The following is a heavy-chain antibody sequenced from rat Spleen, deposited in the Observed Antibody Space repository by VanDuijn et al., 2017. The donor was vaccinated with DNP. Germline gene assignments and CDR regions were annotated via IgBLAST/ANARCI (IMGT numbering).Heavy chain of an antibody. D-gene: IGHD1-12*02. Sequence: QVQLKESGPGLVQPSQTLSLTCTVSDFSLSDYSIHWFRQSPGKGLEWLGRIRANGITDYNSGHRSRLLISRDISKGQVFLKMNSLQTEDSAIYFCAREDTAMVVGYLDYWGRGVMVTISS. CDR2: IRANGIT. CDR1: DFSLSDYS. J-gene: IGHJ2*01. CDR3: AREDTAMVVGYLDY. V-gene: IGHV2-19*01.